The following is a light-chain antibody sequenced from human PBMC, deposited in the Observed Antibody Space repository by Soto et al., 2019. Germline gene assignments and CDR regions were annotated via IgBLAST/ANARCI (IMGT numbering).Light chain of an antibody. V-gene: IGKV3-15*01. CDR1: QSVSSN. Sequence: IVMTQSPATLSVSPGERATLSCRASQSVSSNLAWYQQKPGQAPRLLIYGASTRATGIPARFSGSGSGTEFTLTISSPQSEDFAVYYCQQYNNWPPLTVGGGTKVDIK. J-gene: IGKJ4*01. CDR2: GAS. CDR3: QQYNNWPPLT.